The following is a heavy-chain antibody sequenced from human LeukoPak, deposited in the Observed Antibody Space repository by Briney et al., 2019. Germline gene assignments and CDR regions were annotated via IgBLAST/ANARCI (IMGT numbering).Heavy chain of an antibody. CDR2: INHSGST. D-gene: IGHD5-18*01. J-gene: IGHJ5*02. V-gene: IGHV4-34*01. CDR3: ARDDGYSYGYHWFDP. CDR1: GGSFSGYY. Sequence: PSETLSLTCAVYGGSFSGYYWSWIRQPPGKGLEWIGEINHSGSTNYNPSLRSRVTISVDTSKNQFSLKLSSVTAADTAVYYCARDDGYSYGYHWFDPWGQGTLVTVSS.